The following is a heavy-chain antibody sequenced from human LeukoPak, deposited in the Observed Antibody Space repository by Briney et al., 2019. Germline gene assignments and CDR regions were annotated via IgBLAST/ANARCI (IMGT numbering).Heavy chain of an antibody. CDR3: ARHYYDSSDSYSFDY. CDR1: LGSTTSYY. V-gene: IGHV4-59*08. CDR2: IYYSGST. J-gene: IGHJ4*02. D-gene: IGHD3-22*01. Sequence: SETLSLTCTVSLGSTTSYYWSSIRQPPEKRLWWSGYIYYSGSTNYNPSLNSRVTISVDTSKNQFSLKLSSVTAADTAVYYCARHYYDSSDSYSFDYWGQGTLVTVSS.